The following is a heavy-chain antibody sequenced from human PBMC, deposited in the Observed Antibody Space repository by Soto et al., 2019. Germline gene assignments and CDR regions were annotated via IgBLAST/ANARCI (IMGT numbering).Heavy chain of an antibody. V-gene: IGHV6-1*01. J-gene: IGHJ5*02. CDR1: GDSVSSNSAA. CDR2: TYYRSKWYN. Sequence: SQTLSLTCAISGDSVSSNSAAWNWIRQSPSRGLEWLGRTYYRSKWYNDYAVSVKSRITINPDTSKNRFSLQLNSVTPEDTAVYYCARDPYGSGSSPEDNWFDPRGQGTLVTVSS. D-gene: IGHD3-10*01. CDR3: ARDPYGSGSSPEDNWFDP.